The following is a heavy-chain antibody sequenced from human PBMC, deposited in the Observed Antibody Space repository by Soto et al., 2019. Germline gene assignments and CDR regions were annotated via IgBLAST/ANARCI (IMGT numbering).Heavy chain of an antibody. CDR2: NNPSGGST. CDR3: ARAVRYCTNGVCTYYFDY. D-gene: IGHD2-8*01. CDR1: GYTFTSYY. V-gene: IGHV1-46*03. Sequence: QVQLVQSGAEVKKPGASVKVSCKASGYTFTSYYMHWVRQAPGQGLEWMGINNPSGGSTSYAQKFQGRVTMTRDTSTSTVYMELSSLRSEDTAVYYCARAVRYCTNGVCTYYFDYWGQGTLVTVSS. J-gene: IGHJ4*02.